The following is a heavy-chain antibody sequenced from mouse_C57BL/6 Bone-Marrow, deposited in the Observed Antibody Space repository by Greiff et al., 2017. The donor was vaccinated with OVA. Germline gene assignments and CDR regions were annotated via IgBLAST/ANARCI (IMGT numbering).Heavy chain of an antibody. D-gene: IGHD1-2*01. CDR3: SSGLLRPLYYYAIDY. V-gene: IGHV1-64*01. Sequence: QVQLQQPGAELVKPGASVKLSCKASGYTFTSYWMHWVKQRPGQGLEWIGMIHPNSGSTNYNEKFKSKATMTVDKSYRKAYMQLSSLTSEDSSVYYCSSGLLRPLYYYAIDYWGQGTSVTVSS. CDR2: IHPNSGST. J-gene: IGHJ4*01. CDR1: GYTFTSYW.